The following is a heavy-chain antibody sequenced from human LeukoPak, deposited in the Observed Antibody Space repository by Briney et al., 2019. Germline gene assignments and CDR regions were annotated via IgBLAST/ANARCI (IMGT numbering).Heavy chain of an antibody. CDR1: GFTFSSYA. Sequence: GGSLRLSCAASGFTFSSYAMSWVRRAPGKGLEWVANIKQDGSETYYVDSVRGRFTISRDNAKKSLYLQMNSLRAEDTAVYYCARDVWGAYRVDYFDYWGQGTLVTVSS. D-gene: IGHD3-16*01. V-gene: IGHV3-7*01. J-gene: IGHJ4*02. CDR3: ARDVWGAYRVDYFDY. CDR2: IKQDGSET.